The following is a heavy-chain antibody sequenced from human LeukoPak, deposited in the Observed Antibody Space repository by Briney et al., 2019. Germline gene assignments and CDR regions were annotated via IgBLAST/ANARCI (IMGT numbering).Heavy chain of an antibody. CDR3: ARDYYDSSGYFDY. V-gene: IGHV1-69*04. Sequence: PVASVKVSCKASGGTFSSYTISWVRQAPGQGLEWMGRIVPILGIANYAQKFQGRVTITADKSTSTAYMELSSLRSEDTAVYYCARDYYDSSGYFDYWGQGTLVTVSS. D-gene: IGHD3-22*01. J-gene: IGHJ4*02. CDR2: IVPILGIA. CDR1: GGTFSSYT.